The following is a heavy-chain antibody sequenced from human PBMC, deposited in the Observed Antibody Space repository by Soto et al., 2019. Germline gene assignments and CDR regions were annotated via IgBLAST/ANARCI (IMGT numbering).Heavy chain of an antibody. CDR3: ARHKDTSSRYLLPDC. CDR2: IYYSGST. Sequence: QLQLQESGPGLVKPSETLSLTCTVSGGSISSGGYYWGWIRQPPGKGLEWIGSIYYSGSTYYNPSLMSRVTISVDTSKNQFSLKLSSVTAADTAVYYRARHKDTSSRYLLPDCWGQGTLVTVSS. CDR1: GGSISSGGYY. D-gene: IGHD6-13*01. J-gene: IGHJ4*02. V-gene: IGHV4-39*01.